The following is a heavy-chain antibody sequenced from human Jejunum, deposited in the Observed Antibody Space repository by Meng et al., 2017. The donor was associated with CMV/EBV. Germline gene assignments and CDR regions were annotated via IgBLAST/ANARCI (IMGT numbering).Heavy chain of an antibody. CDR2: ISSSSYT. V-gene: IGHV3-21*01. CDR1: GFTFSTYA. D-gene: IGHD4-23*01. Sequence: AASGFTFSTYAMNWGRQAPGKGLEWVSAISSSSYTYYADSVKGRFTISRDNAKNSLYLQMNSLRAEDTAVYYCARVVKGGNYLEYWGQGTLVTVSS. J-gene: IGHJ4*02. CDR3: ARVVKGGNYLEY.